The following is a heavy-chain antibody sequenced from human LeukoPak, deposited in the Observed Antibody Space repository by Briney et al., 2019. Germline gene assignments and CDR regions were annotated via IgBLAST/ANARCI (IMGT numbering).Heavy chain of an antibody. CDR3: ARSPLRFLPQNQDY. CDR2: ISGYNGNT. CDR1: GYTFTSYG. V-gene: IGHV1-18*01. J-gene: IGHJ4*02. D-gene: IGHD3-3*01. Sequence: PRASVKVSRKASGYTFTSYGISWVRQAPGQGLEWMGWISGYNGNTNYAQKLQGRVTMTTDTSTSTAYMELRSLRSDDTAVYYCARSPLRFLPQNQDYWGQGTLVTVSS.